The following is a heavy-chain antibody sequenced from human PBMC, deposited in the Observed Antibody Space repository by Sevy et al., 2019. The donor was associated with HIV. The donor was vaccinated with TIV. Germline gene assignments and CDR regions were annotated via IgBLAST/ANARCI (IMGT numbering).Heavy chain of an antibody. D-gene: IGHD1-26*01. Sequence: SETLSLTCTVSGGSISSYYWSWIRQPPGKGLEWIGYIYYSGSTNYNPSLKSRVTISVDTSKNQFSLKLSSVTAADTAVYYCARAKYIVGATSEHWFDPRGQGTLVTVSS. J-gene: IGHJ5*02. V-gene: IGHV4-59*01. CDR3: ARAKYIVGATSEHWFDP. CDR1: GGSISSYY. CDR2: IYYSGST.